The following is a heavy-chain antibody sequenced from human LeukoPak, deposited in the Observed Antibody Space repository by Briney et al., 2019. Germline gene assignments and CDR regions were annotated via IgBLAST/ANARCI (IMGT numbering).Heavy chain of an antibody. CDR2: INHSGST. CDR3: ARGFKYYYDR. CDR1: GGSFSGYY. J-gene: IGHJ4*02. V-gene: IGHV4-34*01. Sequence: PSETLSLTCAVYGGSFSGYYWSWIRQPPGKGLEWIGEINHSGSTNYNPSLKSRVTISVDTSKNQFSLKLSSVTAADTAVYYCARGFKYYYDRWGQGTLVTVSS. D-gene: IGHD3-22*01.